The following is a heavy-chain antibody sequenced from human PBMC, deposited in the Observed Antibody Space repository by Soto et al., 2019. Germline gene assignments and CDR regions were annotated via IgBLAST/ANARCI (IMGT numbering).Heavy chain of an antibody. CDR2: IYYSGST. CDR1: GGSISSGDYY. J-gene: IGHJ5*02. V-gene: IGHV4-30-4*01. D-gene: IGHD3-22*01. Sequence: SETLSLTCTVSGGSISSGDYYWSWIRQPPGKGLEWIGYIYYSGSTYYNPSLKSRVTISVDASKNQFSLKLSSVTAADTAVYYCARGYYDSSGYYHGWFDPWGQGTLVTVSS. CDR3: ARGYYDSSGYYHGWFDP.